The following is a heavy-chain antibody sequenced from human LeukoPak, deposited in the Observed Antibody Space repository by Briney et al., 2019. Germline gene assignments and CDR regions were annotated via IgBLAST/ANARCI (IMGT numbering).Heavy chain of an antibody. CDR2: ISGSGGST. CDR1: GFTFSNYA. J-gene: IGHJ4*02. V-gene: IGHV3-23*01. Sequence: GGSLRLSCAASGFTFSNYATSWVRQAPGKGLEWVSGISGSGGSTYYADSVKGRFTISRDNSKNTLYLQMNSLTDEDTAVYYCAKKWGVGTTTLDYFDYWGQGTLVTVSS. CDR3: AKKWGVGTTTLDYFDY. D-gene: IGHD1-26*01.